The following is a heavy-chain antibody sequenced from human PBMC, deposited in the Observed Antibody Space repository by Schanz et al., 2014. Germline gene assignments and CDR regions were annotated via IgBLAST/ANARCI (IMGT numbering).Heavy chain of an antibody. CDR3: ARDTSYGMDV. CDR1: GFTFSSYW. CDR2: IKQHGNEK. V-gene: IGHV3-7*04. J-gene: IGHJ6*02. Sequence: EVQLVESGGGLVQHGGSQRLSCAAFGFTFSSYWMSWVRQAPGKGLEWVANIKQHGNEKYYVDSVKGRFTISRDNAKISLYLQMNSLRVEDTAVYYCARDTSYGMDVWGQGTTVTVSS.